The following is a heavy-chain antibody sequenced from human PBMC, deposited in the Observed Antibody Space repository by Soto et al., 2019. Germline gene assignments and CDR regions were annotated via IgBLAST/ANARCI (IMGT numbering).Heavy chain of an antibody. CDR3: ATKRTGITTIVPGY. Sequence: GGSLRLSCAASGFTFSNAWMSWVRQAPGKGLEWVGRIKSKTDGGTTDYAAAVEGRFTISREDSKNTVYLQMDSLKTEDTAVYYCATKRTGITTIVPGYWGQGTLVTV. V-gene: IGHV3-15*01. D-gene: IGHD1-20*01. CDR1: GFTFSNAW. CDR2: IKSKTDGGTT. J-gene: IGHJ4*02.